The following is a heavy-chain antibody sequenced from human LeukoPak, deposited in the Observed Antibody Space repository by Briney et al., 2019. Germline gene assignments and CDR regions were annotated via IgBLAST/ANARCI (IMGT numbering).Heavy chain of an antibody. CDR1: GFTFSSYA. V-gene: IGHV3-23*01. CDR3: AKDLGSGSYFPDAFDI. D-gene: IGHD1-26*01. Sequence: QSGGSLRLSCAASGFTFSSYAMSWVRQAPGKGLEWVSAISGSGGSTYYADSVKGRFTISRDNSKNTLYLQMNSLRAEDTAVYYCAKDLGSGSYFPDAFDIWGQGTMVTVSS. CDR2: ISGSGGST. J-gene: IGHJ3*02.